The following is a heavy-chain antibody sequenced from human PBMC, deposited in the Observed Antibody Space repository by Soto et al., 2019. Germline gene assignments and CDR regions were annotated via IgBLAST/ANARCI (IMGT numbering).Heavy chain of an antibody. D-gene: IGHD6-19*01. CDR1: GFTFSGSA. J-gene: IGHJ3*02. V-gene: IGHV3-73*01. CDR3: TRVGWKAVADDAFDI. CDR2: IRSKANSYAT. Sequence: VGSLRLSCAASGFTFSGSAMHWVRQASGKGLEWVGRIRSKANSYATAYAASVKGRFTISRDDSKNTAYLQMNSLKTEDTAVYYCTRVGWKAVADDAFDIWGQGTMVTVSS.